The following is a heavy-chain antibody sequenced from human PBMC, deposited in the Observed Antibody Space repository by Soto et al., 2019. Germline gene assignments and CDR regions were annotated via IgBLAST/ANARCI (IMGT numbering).Heavy chain of an antibody. J-gene: IGHJ4*02. Sequence: PSETLSLTCTVSGGSISSSSYYWGWIRQPPGKGLEWIGSIYYSGSTYYNPSLKSRVTISVDTSKNQFSLKLSSVTAADTAVYYCARLRITMIYDFEYWGQGTLVTVSS. CDR1: GGSISSSSYY. V-gene: IGHV4-39*01. D-gene: IGHD3-22*01. CDR2: IYYSGST. CDR3: ARLRITMIYDFEY.